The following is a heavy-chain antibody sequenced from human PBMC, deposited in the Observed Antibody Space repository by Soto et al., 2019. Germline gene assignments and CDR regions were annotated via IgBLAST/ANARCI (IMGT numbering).Heavy chain of an antibody. Sequence: TWWSLRLSCAASGFTFSSYGMHWFRQAPGKGLEWVAVISYDGSNKYYADSVKGRFTISRDNSKNTLYLQMNSLRAEDTAVYYCAKDLLTSDDYYYGMDVWGQGTTVTVSS. CDR2: ISYDGSNK. CDR3: AKDLLTSDDYYYGMDV. V-gene: IGHV3-30*18. J-gene: IGHJ6*02. CDR1: GFTFSSYG.